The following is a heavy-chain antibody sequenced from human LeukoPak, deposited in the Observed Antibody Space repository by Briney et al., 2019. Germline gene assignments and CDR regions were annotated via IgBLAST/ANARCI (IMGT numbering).Heavy chain of an antibody. CDR3: ARDRPPSY. CDR2: INSGGIM. CDR1: GFTFSNAG. V-gene: IGHV3-53*01. Sequence: GGSLRLSCAASGFTFSNAGMNWVRQAPGKGLEWVSVINSGGIMYYADSVKGRFTISRDNSKNTLYLQMNSLRAEDTAVYYCARDRPPSYWGQGTLVTVSS. J-gene: IGHJ4*02.